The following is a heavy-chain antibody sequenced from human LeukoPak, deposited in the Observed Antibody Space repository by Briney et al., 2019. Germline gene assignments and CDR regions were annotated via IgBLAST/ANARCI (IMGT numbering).Heavy chain of an antibody. D-gene: IGHD2-21*02. J-gene: IGHJ4*02. CDR3: ARVSTKRCGGDCYHY. V-gene: IGHV1-2*02. CDR2: INPNSGGT. CDR1: GYTFTGYY. Sequence: ASVKVSCKASGYTFTGYYMHWVRQAPGQGLEWMGWINPNSGGTNYAQKFQGRVTMTRDTSISTAYMELSRLRSDDTAVYYRARVSTKRCGGDCYHYWGQGTLVTVSS.